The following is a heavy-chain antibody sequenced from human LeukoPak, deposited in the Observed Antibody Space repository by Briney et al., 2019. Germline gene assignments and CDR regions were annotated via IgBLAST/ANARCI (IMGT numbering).Heavy chain of an antibody. CDR2: IYTNGGA. V-gene: IGHV4-61*02. CDR3: AREPPGY. Sequence: SQTLSLTCTVSGGSVTSGNYYWNWIRQPAGKGLEWIGRIYTNGGASYNPSLKSRVTISIDASKNQFSLKLSSVTAADTAVYYCAREPPGYWGQGILVSVSS. J-gene: IGHJ4*02. CDR1: GGSVTSGNYY.